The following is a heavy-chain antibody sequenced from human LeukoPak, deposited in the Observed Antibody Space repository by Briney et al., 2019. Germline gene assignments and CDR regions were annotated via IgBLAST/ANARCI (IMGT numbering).Heavy chain of an antibody. CDR3: VRDLGGGEFGEQHTGDY. CDR1: GGSISSSSYY. CDR2: IYYSGST. D-gene: IGHD3-10*01. J-gene: IGHJ4*02. Sequence: SETLSLTCTVSGGSISSSSYYWGWIRQLPGKGLEWIGSIYYSGSTYYNPSLKSRVTISVDTSKNQFSLKLSSVTAADTAVYYCVRDLGGGEFGEQHTGDYWGQGTLVTVSS. V-gene: IGHV4-39*07.